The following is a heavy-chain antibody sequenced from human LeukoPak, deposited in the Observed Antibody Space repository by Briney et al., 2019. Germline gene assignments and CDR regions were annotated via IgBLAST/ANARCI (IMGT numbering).Heavy chain of an antibody. D-gene: IGHD3-9*01. CDR3: ARPVDVDILTGYYQYYYYGMDV. V-gene: IGHV3-74*01. CDR2: ITNDGSST. CDR1: GLTFSSHW. J-gene: IGHJ6*02. Sequence: GGSLRLSCAASGLTFSSHWMHWVRQAPGKGLVWVSRITNDGSSTTYADSVKGRFTISRDNSKNTLYLQMNSLRAEDTAVYYCARPVDVDILTGYYQYYYYGMDVWGQGTTVTVSS.